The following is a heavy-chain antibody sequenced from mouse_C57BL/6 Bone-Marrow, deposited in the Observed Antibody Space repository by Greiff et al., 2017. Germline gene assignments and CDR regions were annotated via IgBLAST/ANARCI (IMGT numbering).Heavy chain of an antibody. D-gene: IGHD2-1*01. Sequence: VQLQQPGAELVKPGASVKMSCKASGYTFTSYWITWVKQRPGQGLEWIGDIYPGSGSTNYNEKFKSKATLTVDTSSSTAYMQLSSLTSEDSAVYYCARGRDYGNFPFAYWGQGTLVTVSA. V-gene: IGHV1-55*01. CDR3: ARGRDYGNFPFAY. CDR1: GYTFTSYW. CDR2: IYPGSGST. J-gene: IGHJ3*01.